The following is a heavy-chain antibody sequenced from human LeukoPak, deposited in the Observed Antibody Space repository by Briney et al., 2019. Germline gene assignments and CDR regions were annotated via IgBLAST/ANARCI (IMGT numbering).Heavy chain of an antibody. D-gene: IGHD3-16*01. CDR1: GFTFSSYA. V-gene: IGHV3-23*01. CDR2: ISGSGGST. CDR3: PKDRGYKGWGSYPPPTDY. J-gene: IGHJ4*02. Sequence: GGSLRLSCAASGFTFSSYAMSWVRQAPGKGLEWVSAISGSGGSTYYADSVKGRFTISRDNSKNTLYLQMNSLRAEDTAVYYWPKDRGYKGWGSYPPPTDYWGQGTLVTVSS.